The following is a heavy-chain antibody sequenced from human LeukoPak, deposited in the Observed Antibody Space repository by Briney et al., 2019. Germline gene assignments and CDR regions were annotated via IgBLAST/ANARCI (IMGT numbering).Heavy chain of an antibody. CDR2: ISSSGSTI. CDR1: GFTFSSYE. J-gene: IGHJ4*02. D-gene: IGHD3-3*01. CDR3: GRMRGYSNFDY. V-gene: IGHV3-48*03. Sequence: PGGSLRLSCAASGFTFSSYEMNWVRQAPGKGLEWVSYISSSGSTIYYADSVKGRFTISRDNAKNSLYLQMNSLRAEDTAVYYCGRMRGYSNFDYWGQGTLVTVSS.